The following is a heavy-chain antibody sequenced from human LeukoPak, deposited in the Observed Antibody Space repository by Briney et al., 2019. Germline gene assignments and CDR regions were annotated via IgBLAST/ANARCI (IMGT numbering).Heavy chain of an antibody. CDR1: GGSISSSSYY. J-gene: IGHJ3*02. CDR3: AREIKTDFWTGNNAFDI. Sequence: SETLSLTCTVSGGSISSSSYYWGWIRQPPGKGLEWIGTIYYSGNTYYNPSLKSRVTMSVDTSKNQFSLKLNSVTAADTAVYYCAREIKTDFWTGNNAFDIWGQGTLVTVSA. CDR2: IYYSGNT. V-gene: IGHV4-39*02. D-gene: IGHD3/OR15-3a*01.